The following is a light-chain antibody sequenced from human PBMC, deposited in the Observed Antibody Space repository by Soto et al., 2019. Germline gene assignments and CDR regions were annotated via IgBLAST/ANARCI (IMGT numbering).Light chain of an antibody. Sequence: QSVLRQPPSVSAAPGQKVTISCSGSSSNIGRNFVSWYQHLPGTAPKLLIFDDNRRPSGIPDRFSGSKSGTSATLGITGLQTGDEADYYCGTWDLSLSEVVFGGGTKLTVL. J-gene: IGLJ2*01. CDR1: SSNIGRNF. V-gene: IGLV1-51*01. CDR2: DDN. CDR3: GTWDLSLSEVV.